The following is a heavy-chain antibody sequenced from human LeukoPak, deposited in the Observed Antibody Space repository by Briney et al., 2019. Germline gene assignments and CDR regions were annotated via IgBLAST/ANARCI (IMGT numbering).Heavy chain of an antibody. CDR1: VDSITSGDSY. CDR3: AREYSH. D-gene: IGHD5-12*01. V-gene: IGHV4-61*02. Sequence: SETPSLTCSVSVDSITSGDSYWTWVRHPAGRGLEWIGLIYTSGSPQNYPSLKSRITMSLDTSKNQIALQLNSVTAADTAVYYCAREYSHWGQGTLVTVSS. CDR2: IYTSGSP. J-gene: IGHJ4*02.